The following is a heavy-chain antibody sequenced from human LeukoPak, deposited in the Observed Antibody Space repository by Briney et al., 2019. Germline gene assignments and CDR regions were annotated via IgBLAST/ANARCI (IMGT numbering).Heavy chain of an antibody. CDR2: IYHSGST. V-gene: IGHV4-30-2*01. Sequence: SETLSLTCAVSGGSISSGGYSWSWIRQPPGKGLEWIGYIYHSGSTYYNPSLKSRVTISVDRSKNQFSLKLSSVTAADTAVYYCARDPSGYHYYYYGMDVWGQGTTVTVSS. D-gene: IGHD3-3*01. CDR3: ARDPSGYHYYYYGMDV. J-gene: IGHJ6*02. CDR1: GGSISSGGYS.